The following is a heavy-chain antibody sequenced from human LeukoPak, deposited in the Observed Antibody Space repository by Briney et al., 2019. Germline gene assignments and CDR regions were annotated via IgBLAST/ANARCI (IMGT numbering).Heavy chain of an antibody. D-gene: IGHD4-17*01. CDR3: ARGKATTVIPPLLGY. CDR2: INPNSGGT. V-gene: IGHV1-2*06. Sequence: ASVKVSCKASGYTFTGYYMHWVRQAPGQGFEWMGRINPNSGGTNYEQKFQGRVTMTRDTSISTAYMELSRLRSDDTAVYYCARGKATTVIPPLLGYWGQGTLVTVSS. CDR1: GYTFTGYY. J-gene: IGHJ4*02.